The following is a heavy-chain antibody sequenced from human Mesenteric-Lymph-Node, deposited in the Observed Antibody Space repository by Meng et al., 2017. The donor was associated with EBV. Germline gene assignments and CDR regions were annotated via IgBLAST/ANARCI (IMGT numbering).Heavy chain of an antibody. J-gene: IGHJ4*02. CDR1: GYSFTTYG. D-gene: IGHD4-11*01. Sequence: QVQLVQSVAEVKKPGASVTVSCQASGYSFTTYGIAWVRQAPGQGLEWMGWVNPYTGHTGSAQKFQGRVTLDTDTSTGTAYMELKRLTSDDTAVYYCARRHFSNYVSDFWGQGTLVTVSS. CDR2: VNPYTGHT. CDR3: ARRHFSNYVSDF. V-gene: IGHV1-18*01.